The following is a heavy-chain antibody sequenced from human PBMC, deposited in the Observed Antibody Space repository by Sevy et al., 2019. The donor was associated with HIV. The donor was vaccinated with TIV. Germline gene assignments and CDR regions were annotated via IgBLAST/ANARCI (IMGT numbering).Heavy chain of an antibody. Sequence: ASVKVASKASKYPFNGYYIHWVRQAPGQGLEWMGCINPNSGATNYEQKFQGWVTMTRDTSISTAYMELSRLRFDDTAVYYWARGYYDSSGYYYHWGQGTLVTVSS. CDR2: INPNSGAT. J-gene: IGHJ5*02. D-gene: IGHD3-22*01. V-gene: IGHV1-2*04. CDR1: KYPFNGYY. CDR3: ARGYYDSSGYYYH.